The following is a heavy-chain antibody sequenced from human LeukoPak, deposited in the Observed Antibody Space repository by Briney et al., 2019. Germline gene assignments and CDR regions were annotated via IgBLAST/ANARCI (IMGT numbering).Heavy chain of an antibody. J-gene: IGHJ4*02. Sequence: SVKVSCKASGGTFSSYAISWVRQAPGQGLEWMGGIIPIFGTANYAQKFQGRVTITTDESTSTAYMELSSLRSEDTAVYYCARGGELCFPFDYWGQGTLVTVSS. CDR2: IIPIFGTA. CDR3: ARGGELCFPFDY. V-gene: IGHV1-69*05. CDR1: GGTFSSYA. D-gene: IGHD3-16*01.